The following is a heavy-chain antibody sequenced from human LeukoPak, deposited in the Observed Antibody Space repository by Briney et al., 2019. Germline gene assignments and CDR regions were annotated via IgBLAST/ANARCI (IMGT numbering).Heavy chain of an antibody. D-gene: IGHD1-7*01. J-gene: IGHJ3*02. CDR1: GFTFSSYA. CDR2: ISYDGSNK. CDR3: ARHRKTTLFAFDT. V-gene: IGHV3-30-3*01. Sequence: GGSLRLSCAASGFTFSSYAMHWVRQAPGKGLEWVAVISYDGSNKYYADSVKGRFTISRDNSKNTLYLQMNSLRAEDTAVYYCARHRKTTLFAFDTWGQGTMVTVSS.